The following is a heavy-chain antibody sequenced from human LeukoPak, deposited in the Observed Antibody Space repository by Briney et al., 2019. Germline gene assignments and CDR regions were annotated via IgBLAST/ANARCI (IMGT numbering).Heavy chain of an antibody. J-gene: IGHJ5*02. CDR3: ARVKHVVVVVAATQVYNWFDP. D-gene: IGHD2-15*01. Sequence: PSETLSLTCTVSGGSISSSSYYWGWIRQPPGKGLEWIGSIYYSGSTYYNPSLKSRVTISVDTSKNQFSLKLSSVTAADTAVYYCARVKHVVVVVAATQVYNWFDPWGQGTLVTVSS. CDR1: GGSISSSSYY. V-gene: IGHV4-39*07. CDR2: IYYSGST.